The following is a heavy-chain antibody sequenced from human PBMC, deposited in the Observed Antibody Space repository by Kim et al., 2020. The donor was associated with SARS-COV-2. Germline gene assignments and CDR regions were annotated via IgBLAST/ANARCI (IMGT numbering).Heavy chain of an antibody. D-gene: IGHD3-22*01. CDR3: ARVPTDYYDSSGYSDY. J-gene: IGHJ4*02. Sequence: ASVKVSCKASGYTFTSYGISWVRQAPGQGLEWMGWISAYNGNTNYAQKLQGRVTMTTDTSTSTAYMELRSLRSDDTAVYYCARVPTDYYDSSGYSDYWGQGTLVTVSS. V-gene: IGHV1-18*04. CDR1: GYTFTSYG. CDR2: ISAYNGNT.